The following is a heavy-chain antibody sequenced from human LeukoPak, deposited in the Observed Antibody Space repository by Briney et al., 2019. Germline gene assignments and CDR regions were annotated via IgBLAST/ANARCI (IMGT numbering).Heavy chain of an antibody. Sequence: SETLSLTCAVYGGSFSGYYWSWIRQPPGRGLEWIGEINHSGSTNYNPSLKSRVSISVDTSKNQFSLKLNSVTAADTAVYYCARGRRSSGQRLDYWGQGTLVTVSS. V-gene: IGHV4-34*01. CDR2: INHSGST. CDR1: GGSFSGYY. J-gene: IGHJ4*02. D-gene: IGHD6-25*01. CDR3: ARGRRSSGQRLDY.